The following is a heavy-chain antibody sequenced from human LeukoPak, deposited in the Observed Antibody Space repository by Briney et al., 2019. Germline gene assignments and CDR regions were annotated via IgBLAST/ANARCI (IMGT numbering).Heavy chain of an antibody. CDR1: GFTVSSNY. J-gene: IGHJ4*02. V-gene: IGHV3-66*01. Sequence: GGSLRLSCAASGFTVSSNYMSWVRQAPGKRLEWVSVIYSGGSTYYADSVKGRFTISRDNSKNTLYLQMNSLRAEDTAVYYCARATVEYERVYFDYWGQGTLVTVSS. CDR2: IYSGGST. D-gene: IGHD4-23*01. CDR3: ARATVEYERVYFDY.